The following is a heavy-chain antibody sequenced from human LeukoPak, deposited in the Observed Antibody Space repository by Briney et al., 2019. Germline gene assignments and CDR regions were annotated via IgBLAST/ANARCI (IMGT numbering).Heavy chain of an antibody. V-gene: IGHV3-74*01. CDR3: AELGITMIGGV. Sequence: GGSLRLSCAASGFTFSTYMMHWVRQAPGKGLVWVSRISNDGSTTTYADSVKGRFTISRDNARNTLYLQMNSLRAEDTAVYYCAELGITMIGGVWGKGTTVTISS. J-gene: IGHJ6*04. D-gene: IGHD3-10*02. CDR2: ISNDGSTT. CDR1: GFTFSTYM.